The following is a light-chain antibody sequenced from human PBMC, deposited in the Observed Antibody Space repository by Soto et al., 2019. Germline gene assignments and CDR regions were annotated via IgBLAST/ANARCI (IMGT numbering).Light chain of an antibody. J-gene: IGKJ3*01. CDR2: DAS. Sequence: DLPMTQSPSSLSASVGDRVTITCQASQDISNYLNWYQQKPGKAPKLLIYDASNLETGVPSRFSGSGSGTDVTFTISSLQPEDIATYYCQQYDNLPFTFGPGTKVDIK. CDR1: QDISNY. V-gene: IGKV1-33*01. CDR3: QQYDNLPFT.